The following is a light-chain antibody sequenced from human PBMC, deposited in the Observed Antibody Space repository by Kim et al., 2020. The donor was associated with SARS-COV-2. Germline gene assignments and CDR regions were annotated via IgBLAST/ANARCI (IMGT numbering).Light chain of an antibody. Sequence: NFMLTQPHSVSGAPEKTVTISCTRSGGSIASNYVQWYQQRPGSAPTTVIYEDNQRPSGVPDRFSGSIDSSSNSASLTISGLKTEDETDYYCQSYGSSSWVFGGGTQLTVL. CDR3: QSYGSSSWV. CDR1: GGSIASNY. V-gene: IGLV6-57*04. CDR2: EDN. J-gene: IGLJ3*02.